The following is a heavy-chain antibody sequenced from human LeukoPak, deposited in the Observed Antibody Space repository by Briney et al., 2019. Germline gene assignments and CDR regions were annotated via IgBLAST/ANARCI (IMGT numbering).Heavy chain of an antibody. V-gene: IGHV3-11*05. CDR3: ARASKRMAAASLVDY. CDR2: ISSSSSYT. Sequence: GGSLRLSCVASGFTFSDYYMNWIRQAPGKGLEWVSYISSSSSYTNYADSLKGRFTISRDNAKNSLYLQMNSLRAEDTAVYYCARASKRMAAASLVDYWGQGTLVTVSS. CDR1: GFTFSDYY. J-gene: IGHJ4*02. D-gene: IGHD6-13*01.